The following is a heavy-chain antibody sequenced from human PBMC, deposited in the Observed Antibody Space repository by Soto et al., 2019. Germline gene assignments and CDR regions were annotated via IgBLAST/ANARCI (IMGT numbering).Heavy chain of an antibody. D-gene: IGHD1-26*01. CDR2: ISSGAAYI. CDR3: TRDEGGSYDSWFHP. CDR1: TFSMYS. V-gene: IGHV3-21*06. J-gene: IGHJ5*02. Sequence: EVQVVESGGGLVKPGGSLTLSCTFTFSMYSMNWVRQAPGKGLEWVASISSGAAYIKYAGSVQGRFTISRDNAKNTVSLQMSSLRVEDTAVYFCTRDEGGSYDSWFHPWGQGTQVTVS.